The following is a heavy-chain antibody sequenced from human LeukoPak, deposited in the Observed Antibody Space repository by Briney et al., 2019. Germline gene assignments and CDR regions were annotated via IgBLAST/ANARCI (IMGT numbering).Heavy chain of an antibody. D-gene: IGHD2-8*01. CDR2: TNSGGATK. CDR3: AKQSYARSLGE. J-gene: IGHJ4*02. V-gene: IGHV3-23*01. CDR1: GFPFSDFS. Sequence: GGSLRLSCATSGFPFSDFSMSWVRQAPGKGREGISNTNSGGATKDYAESVKGRFTISRDNSKNILYLQMSSLRVEDTGMYYCAKQSYARSLGEGGPGTLVTVSS.